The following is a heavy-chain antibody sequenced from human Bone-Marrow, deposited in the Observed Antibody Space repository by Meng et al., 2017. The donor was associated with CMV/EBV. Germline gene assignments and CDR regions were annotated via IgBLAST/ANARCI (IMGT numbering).Heavy chain of an antibody. CDR1: GGSISSDNHY. V-gene: IGHV4-39*07. CDR3: ARVGRRELLPDY. Sequence: GSLRLSCTVSGGSISSDNHYWGWIRQPPGKGLEWIGIVYYSGNTYYNLSLKSRLKISVDTSKNQFSLKLSSVTAADTAVYYCARVGRRELLPDYWRQGTLVTVSS. D-gene: IGHD1-26*01. CDR2: VYYSGNT. J-gene: IGHJ4*02.